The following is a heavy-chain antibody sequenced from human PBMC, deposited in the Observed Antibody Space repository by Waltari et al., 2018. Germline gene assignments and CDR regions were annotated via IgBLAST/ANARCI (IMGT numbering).Heavy chain of an antibody. J-gene: IGHJ3*01. D-gene: IGHD5-12*01. CDR1: GVSITSTSHY. Sequence: QLQLQESGPGLVKPSEILSLTCSVSGVSITSTSHYWGWIRQPPGQGLEGIGTMSYSGATYSSPSLKSRVTISRDTSKNQLSLKLGSVTAADTAVYYCATYIGASVGTAAFDVWGQGTMVTVSS. V-gene: IGHV4-39*01. CDR3: ATYIGASVGTAAFDV. CDR2: MSYSGAT.